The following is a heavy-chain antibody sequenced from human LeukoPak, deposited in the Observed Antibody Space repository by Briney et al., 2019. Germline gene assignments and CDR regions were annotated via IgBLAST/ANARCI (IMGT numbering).Heavy chain of an antibody. D-gene: IGHD3-3*01. J-gene: IGHJ6*02. V-gene: IGHV4-31*03. Sequence: TLSLTCPVSGGSISSGGYYWSWIRQHPGKGLEWIGYIYYSGSTYYNPSLKSRVTISVDTSKNQFSLKLSSVTAADTAVYYCARDSRDFWSGYQPDVWGQGTTVTVSS. CDR2: IYYSGST. CDR1: GGSISSGGYY. CDR3: ARDSRDFWSGYQPDV.